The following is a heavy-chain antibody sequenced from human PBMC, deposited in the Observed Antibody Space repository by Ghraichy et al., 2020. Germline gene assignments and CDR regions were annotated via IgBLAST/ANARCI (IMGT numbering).Heavy chain of an antibody. CDR3: AKGNRFYYYMDV. CDR2: ISSTGGTT. J-gene: IGHJ6*03. Sequence: GGSLRLSCAASGFTFSSYVMSWVRQAPGKGLDWVSAISSTGGTTYYADSVKGRFTVSRDNSKNTLYLQMNSLRAEDTAVHYCAKGNRFYYYMDVWGTGTTVTVSS. D-gene: IGHD1-14*01. V-gene: IGHV3-23*01. CDR1: GFTFSSYV.